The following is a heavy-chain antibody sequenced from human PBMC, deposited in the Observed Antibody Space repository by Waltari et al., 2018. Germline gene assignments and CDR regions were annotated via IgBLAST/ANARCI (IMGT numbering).Heavy chain of an antibody. J-gene: IGHJ4*02. V-gene: IGHV3-23*01. CDR3: ACYYDFWSGYYKDFNY. Sequence: EVQLLESGGGLVQPGGSLRLSCAASGFTFSSYAMSWVRQAPGKGPEWVSGISGSGANTYYADSVKGRFTISRDNSKNTLYLQMNSLRADDTAVYYCACYYDFWSGYYKDFNYWGQGTLVTVSS. D-gene: IGHD3-3*01. CDR1: GFTFSSYA. CDR2: ISGSGANT.